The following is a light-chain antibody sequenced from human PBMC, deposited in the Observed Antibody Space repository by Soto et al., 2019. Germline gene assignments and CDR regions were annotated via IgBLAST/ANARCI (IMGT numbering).Light chain of an antibody. CDR3: QQYNNWPPAT. Sequence: EIVMTQSPATLSVSPGERATLSCRASQSVSSNLAWYQQKPGQAPRLLIYGASTRATGIPARFSGSGSGTDFTLTIISLQSEDFAVYYCQQYNNWPPATFGPGTKVDIK. V-gene: IGKV3-15*01. CDR1: QSVSSN. CDR2: GAS. J-gene: IGKJ3*01.